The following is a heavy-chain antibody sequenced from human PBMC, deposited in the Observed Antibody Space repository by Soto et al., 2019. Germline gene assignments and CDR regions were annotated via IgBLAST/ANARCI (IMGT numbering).Heavy chain of an antibody. CDR3: VTVNLVGAAYYFDY. J-gene: IGHJ4*02. Sequence: NPSETLSLTCTVSGGSIRNGDYYWGWIRQPPGKGLEWIGYVYYSGTTYSHPSLHSPVSISVDTSENQFSLRLTSVTAADTAVYYCVTVNLVGAAYYFDYWGPGTLVTVSS. CDR2: VYYSGTT. CDR1: GGSIRNGDYY. D-gene: IGHD1-26*01. V-gene: IGHV4-30-4*01.